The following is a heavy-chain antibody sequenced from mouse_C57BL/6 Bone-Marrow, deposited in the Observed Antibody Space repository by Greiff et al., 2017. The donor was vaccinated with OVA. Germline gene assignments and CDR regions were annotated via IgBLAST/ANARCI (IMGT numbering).Heavy chain of an antibody. CDR1: GYSITSGYY. CDR3: ARGDGYY. Sequence: EVKLQESGPGLVKPSQSLSLTCSVTGYSITSGYYWNWLRQFPGNKLEWMGYISYDGSNNYNPSLKNRISITRDTSKNQFFLKLNSVTTEDTATYYCARGDGYYWGQGTTLTVSS. J-gene: IGHJ2*01. D-gene: IGHD2-3*01. V-gene: IGHV3-6*01. CDR2: ISYDGSN.